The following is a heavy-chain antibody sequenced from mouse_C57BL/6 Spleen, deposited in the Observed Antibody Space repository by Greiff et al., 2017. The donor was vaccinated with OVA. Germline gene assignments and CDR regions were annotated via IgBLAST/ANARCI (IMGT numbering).Heavy chain of an antibody. J-gene: IGHJ2*01. CDR3: ARRDYYGSSDY. CDR1: GYTFTSYG. V-gene: IGHV1-81*01. Sequence: QVQLKESGAELARPGASVKLSCKASGYTFTSYGISWVKQRTGQGLEWIGEIYPSSGNTYYNEKFKGKATLTADKSSSTAYMELRSLTSEDSAVYFCARRDYYGSSDYWGQGTTLTVSS. D-gene: IGHD1-1*01. CDR2: IYPSSGNT.